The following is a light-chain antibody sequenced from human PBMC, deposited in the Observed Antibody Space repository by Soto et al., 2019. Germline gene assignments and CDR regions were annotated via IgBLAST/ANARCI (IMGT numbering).Light chain of an antibody. CDR3: QCYNSYSEA. CDR2: KAS. J-gene: IGKJ1*01. Sequence: DIQMTQSPSTLSGSVGDRVTITCRASQTISSWLAWYQQKPGKAPKLLIYKASTLKSGVPSRFSGSGSGTEFTLTISSLQPDDFATSYCQCYNSYSEAFVQGTKVDI. CDR1: QTISSW. V-gene: IGKV1-5*03.